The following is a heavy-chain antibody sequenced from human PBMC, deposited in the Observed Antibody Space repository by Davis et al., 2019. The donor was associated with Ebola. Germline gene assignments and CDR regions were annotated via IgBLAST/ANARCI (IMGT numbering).Heavy chain of an antibody. CDR3: ARDGGTN. CDR2: INPSGGST. Sequence: GESLKISCAASGFTFSSYGMHWVRQAPGQGLEWMGIINPSGGSTSYAQKFQGRVTMTRDTSTSTVYMELTSLRSEDTAFYYCARDGGTNWGQGTLVTVSS. CDR1: GFTFSSYG. J-gene: IGHJ4*02. V-gene: IGHV1-46*01. D-gene: IGHD3-3*01.